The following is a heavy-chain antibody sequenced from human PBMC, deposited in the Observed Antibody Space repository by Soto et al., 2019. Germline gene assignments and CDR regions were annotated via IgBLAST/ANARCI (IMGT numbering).Heavy chain of an antibody. CDR1: GYSFTDYG. Sequence: ASVKVSCKASGYSFTDYGIHLVRQAPGQGLEWXGWXXTXXGXTXXXQXXXGRVTMTTDTSTSTAYMELRSLRSDDTAVYYCARDSGVYSSSWYDYWGQGTLVTVSS. CDR3: ARDSGVYSSSWYDY. CDR2: XXTXXGXT. V-gene: IGHV1-18*01. D-gene: IGHD6-13*01. J-gene: IGHJ4*02.